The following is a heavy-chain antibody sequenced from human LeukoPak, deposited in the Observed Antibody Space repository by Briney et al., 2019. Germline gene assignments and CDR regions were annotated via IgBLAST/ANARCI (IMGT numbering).Heavy chain of an antibody. CDR2: LSGSGGST. CDR3: AKALGGYDFDY. J-gene: IGHJ4*02. V-gene: IGHV3-23*01. D-gene: IGHD3-16*01. Sequence: VGSLRLSCAASGFTFRSYGMSWVRQAPGKGLEWVSSLSGSGGSTYYADSVKGRFTISRDNSKNTLFLHMNSLRAEDTAVYYCAKALGGYDFDYWGRGTLVTVSS. CDR1: GFTFRSYG.